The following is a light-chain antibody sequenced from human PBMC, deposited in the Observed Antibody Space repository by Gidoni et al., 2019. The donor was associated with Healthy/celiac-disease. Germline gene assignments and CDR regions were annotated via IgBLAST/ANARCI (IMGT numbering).Light chain of an antibody. J-gene: IGKJ4*01. Sequence: DIQMTQSPSSLSASVGDSVPITCQASQDISNYLSWYQQKPGKAPKLLIYDASNLETGVPSRFSGSGSGTDFTFTISSLQPEDIATYYCQQYDNLPLTFGGGTKVEIK. V-gene: IGKV1-33*01. CDR1: QDISNY. CDR3: QQYDNLPLT. CDR2: DAS.